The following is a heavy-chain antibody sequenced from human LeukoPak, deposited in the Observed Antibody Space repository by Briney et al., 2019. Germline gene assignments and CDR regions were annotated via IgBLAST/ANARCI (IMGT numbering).Heavy chain of an antibody. CDR3: ASERVIAVAAQGYFDY. D-gene: IGHD6-19*01. J-gene: IGHJ4*02. CDR2: IIPILGIA. V-gene: IGHV1-69*04. Sequence: ASVKVSCKASGGTFSSYAISWVRQAPGQGLEWMGRIIPILGIANYAQKFQGRVTITADKSTSTAYMELSSLRSEDTAVYYCASERVIAVAAQGYFDYWGQGTLVTVSS. CDR1: GGTFSSYA.